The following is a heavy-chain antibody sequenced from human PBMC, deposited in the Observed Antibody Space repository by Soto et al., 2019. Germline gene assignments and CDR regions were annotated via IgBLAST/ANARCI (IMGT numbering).Heavy chain of an antibody. CDR3: AKRRGDHSNYSWGIDV. D-gene: IGHD4-4*01. CDR2: ISYDGSHK. V-gene: IGHV3-30*18. CDR1: GFTFNNYG. Sequence: QVQLVESGGGVVQPGRSLRLSCAASGFTFNNYGMHWVRQAPGKGLVWVTVISYDGSHKYYADSVKGRFTISRDNSKNTLYLKMNSLRDEETAVYYCAKRRGDHSNYSWGIDVWGQGTTVTVSS. J-gene: IGHJ6*02.